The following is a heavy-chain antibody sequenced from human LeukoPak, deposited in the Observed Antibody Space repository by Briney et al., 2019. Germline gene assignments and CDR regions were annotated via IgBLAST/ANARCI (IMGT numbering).Heavy chain of an antibody. CDR2: INANSGDT. D-gene: IGHD1-26*01. J-gene: IGHJ4*02. V-gene: IGHV1-2*06. CDR1: GYTFAGYF. Sequence: ASVKVSCKTSGYTFAGYFLHWVRQAPTQGLQWMGRINANSGDTDLAQDFQDRVTMTRDTSIYTAYMELSSLTSDDTAIYYCARDLISTRYWELDYWGQGTLVAVSS. CDR3: ARDLISTRYWELDY.